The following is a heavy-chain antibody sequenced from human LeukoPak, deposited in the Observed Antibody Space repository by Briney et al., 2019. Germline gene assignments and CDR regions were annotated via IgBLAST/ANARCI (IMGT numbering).Heavy chain of an antibody. CDR1: GFTFSSYA. Sequence: GGSLRLSCAASGFTFSSYAMNWVRQAPGEGLEWVSSISTSSSYIYYADSVKGRFTISRDNAKNSLYLQMNSLRAEDTAVYYCARGYDFGSGSFFDYWGQGTLVTVSS. V-gene: IGHV3-21*01. D-gene: IGHD3-10*01. CDR3: ARGYDFGSGSFFDY. CDR2: ISTSSSYI. J-gene: IGHJ4*02.